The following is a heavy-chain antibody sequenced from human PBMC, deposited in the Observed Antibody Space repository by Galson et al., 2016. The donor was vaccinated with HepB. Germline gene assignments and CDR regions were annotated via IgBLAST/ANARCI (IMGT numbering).Heavy chain of an antibody. CDR3: ARGYRSGWYNRPDP. J-gene: IGHJ5*02. D-gene: IGHD6-19*01. CDR1: GGPISSYF. CDR2: IYFSGRT. V-gene: IGHV4-59*01. Sequence: SETLSLTCNVSGGPISSYFWSWTRQPPGKGLEWIGYIYFSGRTNYNPSLKSRVTMSVDTSNNQFSLRLTSVTSADTAFYYCARGYRSGWYNRPDPWGQGTLVIVSS.